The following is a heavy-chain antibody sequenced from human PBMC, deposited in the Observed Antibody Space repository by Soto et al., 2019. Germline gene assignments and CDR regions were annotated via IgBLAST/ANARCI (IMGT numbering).Heavy chain of an antibody. V-gene: IGHV4-59*01. CDR3: TRGYQGSGYIAFDI. D-gene: IGHD3-22*01. CDR2: IYYSGST. CDR1: GGSITSYY. Sequence: PSETLSLTCTVSGGSITSYYWSWIRQPPGKGLEYIGYIYYSGSTNSNPSLESRVTISVDTSKNQFSLKLTSVTAADTAVYYCTRGYQGSGYIAFDIWGQGTMVTVSS. J-gene: IGHJ3*02.